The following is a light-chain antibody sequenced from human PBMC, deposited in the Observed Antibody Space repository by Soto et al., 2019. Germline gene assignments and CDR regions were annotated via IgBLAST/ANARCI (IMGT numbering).Light chain of an antibody. Sequence: EVVLTQSPGTLSLSPGERSTLSCRASQSISSTSLAWYQQKPGQAPRLLIYGASTRATGVPDRFSGSESGTDFTLSISRLEPDDFVVYYCQQYGSSPFTFGQGTRLEIK. J-gene: IGKJ5*01. V-gene: IGKV3-20*01. CDR2: GAS. CDR1: QSISSTS. CDR3: QQYGSSPFT.